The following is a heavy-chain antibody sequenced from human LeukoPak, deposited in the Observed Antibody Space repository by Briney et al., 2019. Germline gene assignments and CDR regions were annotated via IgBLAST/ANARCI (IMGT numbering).Heavy chain of an antibody. D-gene: IGHD2-15*01. CDR2: ISAYNGNR. Sequence: ASVKVSCKASGYTFTSYGISWVRQAPGQGLEWMGWISAYNGNRNYAQKLQGRVTMTTDTFTSTAYMELRSLRSDDTAVYYCARDNCSGGSCGGTLIDYWGQGTLVTVSS. V-gene: IGHV1-18*01. J-gene: IGHJ4*02. CDR1: GYTFTSYG. CDR3: ARDNCSGGSCGGTLIDY.